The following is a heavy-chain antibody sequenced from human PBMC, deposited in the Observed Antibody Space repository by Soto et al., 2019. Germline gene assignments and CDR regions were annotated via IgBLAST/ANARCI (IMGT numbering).Heavy chain of an antibody. CDR2: IRSKANSYAT. CDR1: GFTFSGSA. CDR3: TRHWEYRQQLVRGYYYYGMDV. Sequence: GGSLRLSCAASGFTFSGSAMHWVRQASGKGLEWVGRIRSKANSYATAYAASVKGRFTISRDDSKNTAYLQMNSLKTEDTAVYYCTRHWEYRQQLVRGYYYYGMDVWGQGTTVTVSS. D-gene: IGHD6-13*01. V-gene: IGHV3-73*01. J-gene: IGHJ6*02.